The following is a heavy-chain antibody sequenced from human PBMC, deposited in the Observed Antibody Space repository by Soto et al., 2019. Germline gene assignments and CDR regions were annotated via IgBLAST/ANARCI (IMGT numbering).Heavy chain of an antibody. CDR1: GYTFTSYA. CDR2: INAGNGST. Sequence: GASVKVSCKASGYTFTSYAMHWVRQAPGQRLEWMGWINAGNGSTKYSQKFQGRVTITRDTSASTAYMELSSLRSEDTAVYYCARDILFDYWGQGTLVTVSS. CDR3: ARDILFDY. J-gene: IGHJ4*02. V-gene: IGHV1-3*01. D-gene: IGHD2-15*01.